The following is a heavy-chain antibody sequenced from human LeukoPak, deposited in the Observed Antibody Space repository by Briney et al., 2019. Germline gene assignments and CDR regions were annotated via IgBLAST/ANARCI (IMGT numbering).Heavy chain of an antibody. Sequence: VKISRTASRFTLTDYIHRVRQDPRQGLQWMGWSKPNSGDTDYAQKFQGRVTMTRDTSISTVYMELSSLRSDDTAVYYCARADSVPAGDYHYWYMDVWGKGTTVTVSS. V-gene: IGHV1-2*02. D-gene: IGHD2-2*01. CDR3: ARADSVPAGDYHYWYMDV. J-gene: IGHJ6*03. CDR1: RFTLTDY. CDR2: SKPNSGDT.